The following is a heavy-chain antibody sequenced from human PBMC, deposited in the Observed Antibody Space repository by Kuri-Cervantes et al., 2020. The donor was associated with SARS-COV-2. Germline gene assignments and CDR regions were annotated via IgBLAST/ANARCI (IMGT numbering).Heavy chain of an antibody. D-gene: IGHD5-18*01. CDR3: VCDTNRVIVY. V-gene: IGHV3-7*02. CDR1: GFTFRSYW. CDR2: INQDGSAK. Sequence: GESLKISCAVSGFTFRSYWMSWVRQAPGKGLEYVANINQDGSAKYYVDSVKGRFTISRDNTESSLYLQMNSLRAEDTAVYYCVCDTNRVIVYWGQGTLVTVSS. J-gene: IGHJ4*02.